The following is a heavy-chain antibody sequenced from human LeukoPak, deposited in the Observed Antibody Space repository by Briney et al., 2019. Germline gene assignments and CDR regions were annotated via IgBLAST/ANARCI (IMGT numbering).Heavy chain of an antibody. CDR3: ARVPYYYDSSGAHI. V-gene: IGHV3-33*01. CDR2: IWYDGSHQ. J-gene: IGHJ3*02. Sequence: GSSLRLSCAASGFPFSGSGMHWVRQAPGKGLEWVAVIWYDGSHQYYADSVKGRFTISRDNSKNTLDLQMNSLGVEDTAVYYCARVPYYYDSSGAHIWGQGTMVTVSS. D-gene: IGHD3-22*01. CDR1: GFPFSGSG.